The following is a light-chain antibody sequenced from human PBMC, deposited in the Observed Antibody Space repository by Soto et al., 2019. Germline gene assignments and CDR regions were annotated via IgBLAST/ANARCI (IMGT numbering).Light chain of an antibody. Sequence: QSVLTQPPSVSGAPGQRVTISCTGSSSNIGAGYDVHWYQQLPGTAPKLLIYGNSNRPSGVPDRFSGSKSGASASLAITGLQAKDEADYYCQSYYSSLSGYVFGTGTKVTVL. CDR2: GNS. J-gene: IGLJ1*01. CDR1: SSNIGAGYD. CDR3: QSYYSSLSGYV. V-gene: IGLV1-40*01.